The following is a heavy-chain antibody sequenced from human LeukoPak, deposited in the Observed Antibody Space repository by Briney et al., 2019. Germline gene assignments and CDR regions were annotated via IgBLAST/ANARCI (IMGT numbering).Heavy chain of an antibody. J-gene: IGHJ6*02. CDR1: GYTFTGYY. D-gene: IGHD4-17*01. V-gene: IGHV1-2*04. Sequence: ASVNVSCKASGYTFTGYYMHWVRQAPGQGLEWMGWINPNSGGTNYAQKFQGWVTMTRDTSISTAYMELSRLRSDDTAVYYCAREPPFHTAQYYYGMDVWGQGTTVTVSS. CDR2: INPNSGGT. CDR3: AREPPFHTAQYYYGMDV.